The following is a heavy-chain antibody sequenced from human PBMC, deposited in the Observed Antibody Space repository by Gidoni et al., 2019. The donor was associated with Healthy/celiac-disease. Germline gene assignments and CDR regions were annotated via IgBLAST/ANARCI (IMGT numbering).Heavy chain of an antibody. D-gene: IGHD6-13*01. CDR2: INHSGST. J-gene: IGHJ3*02. CDR3: ARGATLIAAAGPDAFDI. V-gene: IGHV4-34*01. Sequence: QVQLQQWGAGLLKPSETLSLTCAVYGGSFSGYYWSWIRQPPGKGLEWIGEINHSGSTNYNPPLKSRVTISVDTSKNQFSRKLSSVTAADTAVYYCARGATLIAAAGPDAFDIWGQGTMVTVSS. CDR1: GGSFSGYY.